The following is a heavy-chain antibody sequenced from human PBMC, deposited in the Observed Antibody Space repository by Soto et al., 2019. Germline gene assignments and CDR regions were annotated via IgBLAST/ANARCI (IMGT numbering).Heavy chain of an antibody. V-gene: IGHV3-30-3*01. J-gene: IGHJ6*02. Sequence: GGSLRLSCAASGFTFSSYAMHWVRQAPGKGLEWVAVISYDGSNKYYADSVKGRFTISRDNSKNTLYLQMNSLRAEDTAVYYCARGPSPGYYYYYYGMDVWGQGTTVTVSS. CDR3: ARGPSPGYYYYYYGMDV. CDR2: ISYDGSNK. D-gene: IGHD3-9*01. CDR1: GFTFSSYA.